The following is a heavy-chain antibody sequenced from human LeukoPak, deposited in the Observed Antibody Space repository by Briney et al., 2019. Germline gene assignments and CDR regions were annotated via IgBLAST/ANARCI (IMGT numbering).Heavy chain of an antibody. CDR2: IYYSGST. CDR3: VRVASGPPSATPRFDY. D-gene: IGHD6-6*01. Sequence: SETLSLTCTVSGGSVSSGSYYWSWIRQPPGKGLEWIGYIYYSGSTNYNPSLKSRVTISVDTSKNQFSLKLSSVTAADTAVYYCVRVASGPPSATPRFDYWGQGTLVTVSS. V-gene: IGHV4-61*01. CDR1: GGSVSSGSYY. J-gene: IGHJ4*02.